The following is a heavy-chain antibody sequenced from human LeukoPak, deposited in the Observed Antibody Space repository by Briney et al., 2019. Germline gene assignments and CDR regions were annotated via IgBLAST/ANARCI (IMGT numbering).Heavy chain of an antibody. D-gene: IGHD1-14*01. J-gene: IGHJ6*02. V-gene: IGHV3-48*02. CDR3: ARGNPASHYYYFYGMDV. CDR2: ISSGSSTI. Sequence: GGSLRLSCAASGFTFTNYAMSWVRQALGKGLEWVSYISSGSSTIYYADSVKGRFTISRDNAKNSLYLQMNSLRDEDTAVYYCARGNPASHYYYFYGMDVWGQGTTVTVSS. CDR1: GFTFTNYA.